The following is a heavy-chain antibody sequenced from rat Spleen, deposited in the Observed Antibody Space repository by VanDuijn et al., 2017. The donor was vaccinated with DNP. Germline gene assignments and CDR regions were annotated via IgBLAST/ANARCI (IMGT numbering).Heavy chain of an antibody. CDR1: GFTCSNYG. CDR2: INNDGSST. Sequence: EVRLVESGGGLVQPGRSLKLSCAASGFTCSNYGMAWVRQAPTKGLEWVASINNDGSSTYYGASVNGRFTISRDSAKNTLYLQMNSLRSEDTATYYCARGSGTYYWYFDFWGPGTMVTVSS. D-gene: IGHD5-1*01. CDR3: ARGSGTYYWYFDF. J-gene: IGHJ1*01. V-gene: IGHV5-29*01.